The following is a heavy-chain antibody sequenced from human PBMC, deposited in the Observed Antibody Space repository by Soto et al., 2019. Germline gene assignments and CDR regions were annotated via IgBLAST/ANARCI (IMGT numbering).Heavy chain of an antibody. CDR2: INHSGST. CDR3: ARRLYYDSSGLERGCIDF. V-gene: IGHV4-34*01. Sequence: TETLSLTCAVYGGSFSGYYWSWIRQPPGKGLEWIGEINHSGSTNYNPSLKSRVTISVDTSKNQLSLKLSSVTAADTAVYYCARRLYYDSSGLERGCIDFSDQGTSVTVSS. D-gene: IGHD3-22*01. J-gene: IGHJ6*02. CDR1: GGSFSGYY.